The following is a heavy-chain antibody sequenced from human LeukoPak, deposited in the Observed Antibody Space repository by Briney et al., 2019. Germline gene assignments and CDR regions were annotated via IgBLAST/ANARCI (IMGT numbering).Heavy chain of an antibody. CDR2: VSVSGDNT. D-gene: IGHD5-18*01. V-gene: IGHV3-23*01. CDR3: AKAGGYSYGNYFDY. J-gene: IGHJ4*02. CDR1: GFTFSSYA. Sequence: GGSLRLSCATSGFTFSSYAMNWARQAPGKGLEWVSVVSVSGDNTYYADSVKGRFTISRDNSKNTLYLQLNSLSAEDTAVYYCAKAGGYSYGNYFDYWGQGTLVTVSS.